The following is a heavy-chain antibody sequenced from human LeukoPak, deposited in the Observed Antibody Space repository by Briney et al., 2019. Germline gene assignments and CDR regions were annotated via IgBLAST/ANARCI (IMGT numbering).Heavy chain of an antibody. V-gene: IGHV3-48*03. Sequence: PGGSLRLSCAASGFTFSSYEMNWVRQAPGKGLEWVSYISSSGGNIYYADSVKGRFTISRDNAKNSLYLQMNSLRAEDTAVYDCAGDFNSGWKFDYWGQGTLVTVSS. CDR1: GFTFSSYE. D-gene: IGHD6-19*01. CDR2: ISSSGGNI. CDR3: AGDFNSGWKFDY. J-gene: IGHJ4*02.